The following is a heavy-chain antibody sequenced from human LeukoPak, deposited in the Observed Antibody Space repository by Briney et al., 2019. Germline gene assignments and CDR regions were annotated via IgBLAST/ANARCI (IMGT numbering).Heavy chain of an antibody. Sequence: GGSLRLSCVASGFTFSSYSMNWVRQAPGKGLEWVSSISSSSSYIYYADSVKGRFTISRDNSKNTLYLQMNSLKPEDTAVYNCAKDEHCTTTSCYNDFYYMDVWGKGTTVTVSS. CDR3: AKDEHCTTTSCYNDFYYMDV. V-gene: IGHV3-21*01. D-gene: IGHD2-8*01. J-gene: IGHJ6*03. CDR2: ISSSSSYI. CDR1: GFTFSSYS.